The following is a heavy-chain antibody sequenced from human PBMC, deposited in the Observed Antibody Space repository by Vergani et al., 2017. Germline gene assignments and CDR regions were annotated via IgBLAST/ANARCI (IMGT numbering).Heavy chain of an antibody. V-gene: IGHV3-48*04. D-gene: IGHD2-2*01. CDR1: GFTFSSYS. CDR2: ISSSGSTI. J-gene: IGHJ6*03. CDR3: AKDSGYCSSATCYSYYYYYMDA. Sequence: EVQLVESGGGLVQPGGSLRLSCAASGFTFSSYSMNWVRQAPGKGLEWVSYISSSGSTIYYADSVKGRFTISRDNAKNSLYLQMNSLRAEDTAVYYCAKDSGYCSSATCYSYYYYYMDAWGKGSTVTVSS.